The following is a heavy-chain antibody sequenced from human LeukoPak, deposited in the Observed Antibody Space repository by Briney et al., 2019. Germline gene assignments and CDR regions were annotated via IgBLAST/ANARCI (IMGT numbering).Heavy chain of an antibody. J-gene: IGHJ4*02. CDR2: INPSGGST. CDR1: GYTFPSYY. D-gene: IGHD2-2*01. V-gene: IGHV1-46*01. CDR3: ARRVPAAHFDY. Sequence: ASVKGSCKASGYTFPSYYMHWVRQAPGQGLEWMGIINPSGGSTSYAQKFQGRVTMTRDTSTSTVYMELSSLRSEDTAVYYCARRVPAAHFDYWGQGTLVTVSS.